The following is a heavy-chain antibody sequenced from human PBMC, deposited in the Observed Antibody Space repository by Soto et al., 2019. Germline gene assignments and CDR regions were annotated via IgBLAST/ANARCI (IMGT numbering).Heavy chain of an antibody. J-gene: IGHJ6*02. CDR3: ARDPLMGGDPHTYDYYGIDV. V-gene: IGHV3-30-3*01. CDR1: GFTFSSYA. CDR2: ISYDGSNK. D-gene: IGHD3-10*01. Sequence: QVQLVESGGGVVQPGRSLRLSCAASGFTFSSYAMHWVRQAPGKGLEWVAVISYDGSNKYYADSVKGRFTISRDNSKNTLDLQMISLRAEDTAVYYCARDPLMGGDPHTYDYYGIDVWGQGTTVTVSS.